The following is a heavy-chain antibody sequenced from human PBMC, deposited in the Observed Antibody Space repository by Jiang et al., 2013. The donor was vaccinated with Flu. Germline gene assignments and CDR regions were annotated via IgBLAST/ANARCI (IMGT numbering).Heavy chain of an antibody. CDR2: IYYSGST. D-gene: IGHD4-17*01. J-gene: IGHJ4*02. CDR1: GGSISSSSYY. V-gene: IGHV4-39*01. CDR3: ARQAVTTVFDY. Sequence: GSGLVKPSETLSLTCTVSGGSISSSSYYWGWIRQPPGKGLEWIGSIYYSGSTYYNPSLKSRVTISVDTSKNQFSLKLSSVTAADTAVYYCARQAVTTVFDYWGQGTLVTVSS.